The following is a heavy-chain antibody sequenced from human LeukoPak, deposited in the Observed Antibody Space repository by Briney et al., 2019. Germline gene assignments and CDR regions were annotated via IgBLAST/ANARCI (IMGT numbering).Heavy chain of an antibody. CDR2: IRYDGSNQ. D-gene: IGHD5-24*01. J-gene: IGHJ3*02. CDR3: AGRRRGGYKHEAFDI. Sequence: GGSLRLSCAASGFSFSNYGIHWVRQAPGKGLEWVAFIRYDGSNQYYADSVKGRLTISRDNSKNTVYVQMNSLRPEDTAVYYCAGRRRGGYKHEAFDIWGQGTTIIVSS. V-gene: IGHV3-30*02. CDR1: GFSFSNYG.